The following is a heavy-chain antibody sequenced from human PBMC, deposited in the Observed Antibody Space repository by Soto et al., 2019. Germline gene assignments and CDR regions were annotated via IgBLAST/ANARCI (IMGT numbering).Heavy chain of an antibody. Sequence: EVQLVESGGGLVQPGGSLRLSCAASGFTFSSYSMNWVRQAPGKGLEWVSYISSSSSTIYYADSVKGRFTISRDNAKNSLYMQMNSLRDEYTAVYYCARDHFDYYDSSGYYRGTYPLDYWGQGTLVTVSS. CDR3: ARDHFDYYDSSGYYRGTYPLDY. CDR1: GFTFSSYS. V-gene: IGHV3-48*02. J-gene: IGHJ4*02. CDR2: ISSSSSTI. D-gene: IGHD3-22*01.